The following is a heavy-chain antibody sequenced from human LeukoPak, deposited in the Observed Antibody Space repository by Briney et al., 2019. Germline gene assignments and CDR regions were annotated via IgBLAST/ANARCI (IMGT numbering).Heavy chain of an antibody. V-gene: IGHV4-39*01. CDR1: GGSISSSSYY. CDR2: IYYSGST. J-gene: IGHJ5*02. CDR3: ARIIVVVPAAKRVWFDP. Sequence: ASETLSLTCTVSGGSISSSSYYWGWIRQPPGKGLEWIGSIYYSGSTYYNPSLKSRVTISVDTSKNQFSLKLSSVTAADTAVYYCARIIVVVPAAKRVWFDPWGQGTLVTVSS. D-gene: IGHD2-2*01.